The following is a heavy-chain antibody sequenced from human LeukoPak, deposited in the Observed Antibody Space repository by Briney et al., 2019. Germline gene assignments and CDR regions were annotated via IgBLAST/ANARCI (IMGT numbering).Heavy chain of an antibody. V-gene: IGHV3-30-3*01. CDR2: ISYDGSNK. CDR1: GFTFSSYA. J-gene: IGHJ4*02. CDR3: ARGWESLY. Sequence: GGSLRLSCAASGFTFSSYAMHWVRQAPGKGLEWVAVISYDGSNKYYAGSVKGRFTISRDNSKNTLYLQINSLRAEDTAVYYCARGWESLYWGQGTLVTVSS. D-gene: IGHD1-26*01.